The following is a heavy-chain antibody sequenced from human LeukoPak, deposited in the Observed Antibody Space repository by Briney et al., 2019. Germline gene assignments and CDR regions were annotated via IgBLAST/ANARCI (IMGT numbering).Heavy chain of an antibody. CDR2: IYYSGST. CDR1: GGSISSYY. CDR3: ARGTYSSSWYPSFDY. D-gene: IGHD6-13*01. V-gene: IGHV4-59*01. J-gene: IGHJ4*02. Sequence: PSETLSLTCTVSGGSISSYYWSWIRQPPGKGLEWIGYIYYSGSTNYNPSLKSRVTISVDTSKNQFSLKLSSVTAADTAVYYCARGTYSSSWYPSFDYWGQGTLVTVSS.